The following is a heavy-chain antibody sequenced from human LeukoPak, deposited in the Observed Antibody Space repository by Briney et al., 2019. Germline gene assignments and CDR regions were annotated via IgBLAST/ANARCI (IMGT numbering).Heavy chain of an antibody. CDR2: IYYSGST. D-gene: IGHD2-15*01. V-gene: IGHV4-31*03. CDR1: GGSISSGGYY. CDR3: ARGRGTVEDIVVVAADHFDY. J-gene: IGHJ4*02. Sequence: PSETLSLTCTVSGGSISSGGYYWSWIRQHPGKGLEWIGYIYYSGSTYYNPSLKSRVTISVDTSKNQFSLKLSSVTAADTAVYYCARGRGTVEDIVVVAADHFDYWGQGTLVTVSS.